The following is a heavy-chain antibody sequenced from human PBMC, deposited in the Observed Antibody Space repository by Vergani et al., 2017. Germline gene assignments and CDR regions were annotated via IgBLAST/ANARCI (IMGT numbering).Heavy chain of an antibody. J-gene: IGHJ5*02. CDR2: IYYSGST. D-gene: IGHD4-17*01. CDR1: GASIRSSNYY. Sequence: QLQLQESGPGLVKPSATLSLTCSVSGASIRSSNYYWGWIRQPPGKGLEWIASIYYSGSTYYNPSLKSRVTISVDTSKNQFSLKLSSVTAADTAVYYCARDHQDGDLSPWGQGTLVTVSS. CDR3: ARDHQDGDLSP. V-gene: IGHV4-39*02.